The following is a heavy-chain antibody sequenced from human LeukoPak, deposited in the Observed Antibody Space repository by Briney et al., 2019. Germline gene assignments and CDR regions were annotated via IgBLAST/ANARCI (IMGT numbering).Heavy chain of an antibody. D-gene: IGHD3-9*01. CDR3: ATDQRYAFDY. CDR1: GLIVSSNY. J-gene: IGHJ4*02. CDR2: IRTTAEGAKYA. V-gene: IGHV3-48*02. Sequence: DPGGSLRLSCAASGLIVSSNYMNWVRQAPGKGLEWISNIRTTAEGAKYAYYADSVKGRVTISRDDGKNTLYLHMNSLRDDDTAVYYGATDQRYAFDYWGQGILVTVSS.